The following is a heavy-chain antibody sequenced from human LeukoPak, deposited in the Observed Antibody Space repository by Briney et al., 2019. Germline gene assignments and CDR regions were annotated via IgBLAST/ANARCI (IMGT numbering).Heavy chain of an antibody. Sequence: EASVKVSCKASGYTFTSYYMHWVRQAPGQGLEWMGIINPSGGSTSYAQKFQGRVTMTRDTSTSTVYMELSSLGSEDTAVYYCARDLREGGYYYGMDVWGQGTTVTVSS. CDR2: INPSGGST. V-gene: IGHV1-46*01. CDR1: GYTFTSYY. CDR3: ARDLREGGYYYGMDV. J-gene: IGHJ6*02. D-gene: IGHD5-12*01.